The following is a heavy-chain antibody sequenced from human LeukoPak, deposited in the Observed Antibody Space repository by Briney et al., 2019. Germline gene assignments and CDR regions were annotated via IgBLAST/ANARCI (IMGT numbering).Heavy chain of an antibody. CDR1: GYTFTSYY. J-gene: IGHJ4*02. CDR3: AGGGYRVGVDY. CDR2: INPSGGIT. Sequence: EASVKVSCKASGYTFTSYYMHWVRQAPGQGLEWMGIINPSGGITGYAQKLQGRVTMTRDTSTSTVYMELSSLRSEDTAVYYCAGGGYRVGVDYWGQGTLVTVSS. V-gene: IGHV1-46*04. D-gene: IGHD3-16*01.